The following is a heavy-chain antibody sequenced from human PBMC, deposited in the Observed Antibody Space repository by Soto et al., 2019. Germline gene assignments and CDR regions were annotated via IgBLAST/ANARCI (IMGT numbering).Heavy chain of an antibody. D-gene: IGHD3-3*01. J-gene: IGHJ6*02. CDR2: ISYDGGNK. V-gene: IGHV3-30*18. CDR1: GFTFSTYG. CDR3: AKEYVSEWLRYYYSMDV. Sequence: QVQLVESGGGVVQPGRSLRLSCAASGFTFSTYGMHWVRQAPGKGLEWVAVISYDGGNKNYADSVKGRFTISRDNSKNTLYQQMNSLRAEDTAVYYSAKEYVSEWLRYYYSMDVWGQGTTVTVSS.